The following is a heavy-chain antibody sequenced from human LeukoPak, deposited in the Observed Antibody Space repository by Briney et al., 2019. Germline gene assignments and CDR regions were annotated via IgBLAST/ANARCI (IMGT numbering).Heavy chain of an antibody. D-gene: IGHD6-19*01. Sequence: PGGSLRLSCAASGFTFSNFWMTWVRQAPGKGLEWVANIKQDGSEKHYVDSVKGRFTISRDNGKNSLCLEMNSLRAEDTAVYYCARDGWFSPLRFDHGGQGTLVTVSS. CDR2: IKQDGSEK. CDR1: GFTFSNFW. J-gene: IGHJ4*02. CDR3: ARDGWFSPLRFDH. V-gene: IGHV3-7*04.